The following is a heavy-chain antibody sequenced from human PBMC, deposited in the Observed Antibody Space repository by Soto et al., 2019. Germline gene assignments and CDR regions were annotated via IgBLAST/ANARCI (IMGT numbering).Heavy chain of an antibody. CDR2: IYYSGST. D-gene: IGHD3-3*01. Sequence: SETLSLTCTVSGGSISRYYWSWSRQPPGKGLEWIGYIYYSGSTNYNPSLKSRVTISVDTSKNQFSLKLSSVTAADTAVYYCARDRRGDFWSGYYYYYYGMDVWGQGTTVTVSS. CDR3: ARDRRGDFWSGYYYYYYGMDV. V-gene: IGHV4-59*01. J-gene: IGHJ6*02. CDR1: GGSISRYY.